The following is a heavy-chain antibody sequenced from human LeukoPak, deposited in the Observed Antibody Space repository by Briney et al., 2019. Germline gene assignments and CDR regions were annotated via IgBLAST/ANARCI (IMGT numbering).Heavy chain of an antibody. Sequence: QPGGSLRLSCAASGFTFSSYWMSWVRQIPGKGLEWVANIKQDGDEKYYVDPVKGRFTISRDNAKKSLYLQLNSLRAEDTAVYYCARQIDTNFFAYWGQGTLVTVSS. D-gene: IGHD2-21*01. CDR1: GFTFSSYW. CDR3: ARQIDTNFFAY. CDR2: IKQDGDEK. J-gene: IGHJ4*02. V-gene: IGHV3-7*01.